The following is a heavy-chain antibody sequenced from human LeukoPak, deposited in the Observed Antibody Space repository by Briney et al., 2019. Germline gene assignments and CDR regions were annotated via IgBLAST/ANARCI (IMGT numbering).Heavy chain of an antibody. CDR3: ARYGYNIYRIPFFY. J-gene: IGHJ4*02. CDR2: ISGSGVST. Sequence: GGSLRLSWSASGFAFSTYAMSWVRQAPGKGLEWVSAISGSGVSTYYADSVKGRFIISRDNSENTLSLQMNSLRVEDTAIYYCARYGYNIYRIPFFYWGQGTLVTVSS. CDR1: GFAFSTYA. V-gene: IGHV3-23*01. D-gene: IGHD1-14*01.